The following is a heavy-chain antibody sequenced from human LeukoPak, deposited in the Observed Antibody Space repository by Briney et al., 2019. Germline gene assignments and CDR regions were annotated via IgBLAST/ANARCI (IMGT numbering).Heavy chain of an antibody. D-gene: IGHD3-22*01. Sequence: ASVKVSCKASGYTFTNYGISWVRQAPGQGLEWMGCINPNSGGTKYGQKFQGRVTMTRGTSFSTAHMELTGLGSDDTAVYYCARGGYYDSSGFDNWGQGTLVTVSS. V-gene: IGHV1-2*02. J-gene: IGHJ4*02. CDR1: GYTFTNYG. CDR2: INPNSGGT. CDR3: ARGGYYDSSGFDN.